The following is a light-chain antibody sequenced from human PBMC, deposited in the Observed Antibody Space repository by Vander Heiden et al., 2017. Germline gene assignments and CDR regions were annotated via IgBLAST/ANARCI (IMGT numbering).Light chain of an antibody. J-gene: IGKJ3*01. CDR2: WAS. Sequence: DIVMTQSPDSLAVPLGERATINCKSSQSVLYSSNNKNYLAWYQQKPGQPPKLLIYWASTRESGVPDRFSGSGSGTDFTLTISSLQAEDVAVYYCQQYYSTPFTFGPGIKVDIK. CDR3: QQYYSTPFT. CDR1: QSVLYSSNNKNY. V-gene: IGKV4-1*01.